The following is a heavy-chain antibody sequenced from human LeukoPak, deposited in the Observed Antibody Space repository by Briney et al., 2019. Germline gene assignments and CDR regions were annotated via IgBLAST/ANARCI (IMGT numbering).Heavy chain of an antibody. CDR3: ASHDSSGYSGY. Sequence: ASVKVSRKASGYTFTGYYMHWVRQAPGQGLEWMGGIIPIFGTANYAQKFQGRVTITADESTSTAYMELSSLRSEDTAVYYCASHDSSGYSGYWGQGTLVTVSS. V-gene: IGHV1-69*13. J-gene: IGHJ4*02. CDR2: IIPIFGTA. D-gene: IGHD3-22*01. CDR1: GYTFTGYY.